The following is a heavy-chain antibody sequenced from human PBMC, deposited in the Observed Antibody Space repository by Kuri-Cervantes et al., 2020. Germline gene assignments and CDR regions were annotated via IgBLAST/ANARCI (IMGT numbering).Heavy chain of an antibody. CDR1: GYTFTSYY. CDR2: INPSGGST. V-gene: IGHV1-46*01. J-gene: IGHJ3*02. Sequence: ASVKVSCKASGYTFTSYYMHWVRQAPGQGLEWMGIINPSGGSTSYAQKFQGRVTITADESTSTAYMELSSLRSEDTAVYYCAREAYYYDSSGYYEAFDIWGQGTMVTVSS. CDR3: AREAYYYDSSGYYEAFDI. D-gene: IGHD3-22*01.